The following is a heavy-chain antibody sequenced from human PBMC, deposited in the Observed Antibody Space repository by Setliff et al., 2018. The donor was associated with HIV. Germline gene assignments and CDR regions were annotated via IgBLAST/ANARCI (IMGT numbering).Heavy chain of an antibody. J-gene: IGHJ4*02. V-gene: IGHV3-48*01. D-gene: IGHD3-22*01. Sequence: GGSLRLSCAASGFTFSSYSMNWVRQAPGKGLEWVSYISSSSSTIYYADSVKGRFTISRDNAKNSLYLQMTSLRAEDTAVYSCARAHDNHDSSGYSHDSWGQGSLVTVSS. CDR1: GFTFSSYS. CDR2: ISSSSSTI. CDR3: ARAHDNHDSSGYSHDS.